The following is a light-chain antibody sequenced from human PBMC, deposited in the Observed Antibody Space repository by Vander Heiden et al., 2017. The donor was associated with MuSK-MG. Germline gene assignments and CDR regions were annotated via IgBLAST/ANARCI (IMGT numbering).Light chain of an antibody. V-gene: IGKV1-39*01. CDR2: AAS. J-gene: IGKJ2*01. Sequence: DIQMNQSPSSLSASVGDRVTITCRASQSISSYLNWYQQKPGKAPKLLIYAASSLQSGVPSRVSGSGSGTDFTLTISSLQPEDFATYYCQQSYSTPYTFGQGTKVEIK. CDR1: QSISSY. CDR3: QQSYSTPYT.